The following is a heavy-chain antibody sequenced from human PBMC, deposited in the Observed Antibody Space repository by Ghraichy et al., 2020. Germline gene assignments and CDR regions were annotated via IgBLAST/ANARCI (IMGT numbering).Heavy chain of an antibody. V-gene: IGHV4-61*02. J-gene: IGHJ3*02. Sequence: SETLSLTCTVSGGSISSGSYYWSWIRQPAGKGLEWIGRLYTSGSTNYNPSLKSRVTISVDTSKNQFSLKLSSVTAADTAVYSCARFGYSVAPDAFDIWGQGTMVTVAS. CDR2: LYTSGST. CDR3: ARFGYSVAPDAFDI. CDR1: GGSISSGSYY. D-gene: IGHD3-22*01.